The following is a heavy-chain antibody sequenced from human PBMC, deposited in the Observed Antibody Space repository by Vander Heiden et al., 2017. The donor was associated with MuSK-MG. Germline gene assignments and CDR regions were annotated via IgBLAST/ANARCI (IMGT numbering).Heavy chain of an antibody. Sequence: QLQLQESGPGLVKPSETLSLTCPVPGGSLSSSSYYCGWIRQPPGKGLEWIGSIYYSGSTYYNPSLKSRVTISVDTSKNQFSLKLSSVTAADTAVYYCARQGPSWPFSMGYYYYGMDVWGQGTTVTVSS. CDR3: ARQGPSWPFSMGYYYYGMDV. J-gene: IGHJ6*02. V-gene: IGHV4-39*01. CDR2: IYYSGST. CDR1: GGSLSSSSYY. D-gene: IGHD2-21*01.